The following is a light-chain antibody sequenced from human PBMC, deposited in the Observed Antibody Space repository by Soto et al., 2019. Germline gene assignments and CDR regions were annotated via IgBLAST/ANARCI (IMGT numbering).Light chain of an antibody. J-gene: IGKJ4*01. CDR1: RSVGNNY. CDR3: QQYAYSPLN. Sequence: EIVLTQSPGALSLSRGERAALSCRASRSVGNNYLAWYQQRPGQSPTLLIYDASSRATGVPDRFSGSGSGTDFSLTITRLEPEDSAMYYCQQYAYSPLNFGGGTKVDIK. CDR2: DAS. V-gene: IGKV3-20*01.